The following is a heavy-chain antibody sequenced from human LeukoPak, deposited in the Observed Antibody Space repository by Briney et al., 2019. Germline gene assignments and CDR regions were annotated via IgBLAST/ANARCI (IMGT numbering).Heavy chain of an antibody. CDR1: GYTFTSHY. J-gene: IGHJ6*03. Sequence: GASVKVSCKASGYTFTSHYMRWVRQAPGQGLEWMGIINPSGGSTSYAQKFQGRVTMTRDTSTSTVYMELSSLRSEDTAVYYCARNIVVVVAATPYYFYMDVWGKGTTVTVSS. V-gene: IGHV1-46*01. CDR2: INPSGGST. CDR3: ARNIVVVVAATPYYFYMDV. D-gene: IGHD2-15*01.